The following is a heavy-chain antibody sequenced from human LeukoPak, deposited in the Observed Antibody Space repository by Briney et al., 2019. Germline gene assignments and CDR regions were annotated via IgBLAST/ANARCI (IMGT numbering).Heavy chain of an antibody. V-gene: IGHV3-48*03. CDR1: GFSFSTYE. J-gene: IGHJ4*02. CDR3: SRDAPVGVPGTLYFDH. Sequence: PGGSLRLSCAASGFSFSTYEMNWVRQAPGKGLEWVSYIDATSGTIHYGDSVKGRFTISRDNAKNSLYLQMNSLRVEDTAVYYWSRDAPVGVPGTLYFDHWGQGILVTASS. CDR2: IDATSGTI. D-gene: IGHD6-19*01.